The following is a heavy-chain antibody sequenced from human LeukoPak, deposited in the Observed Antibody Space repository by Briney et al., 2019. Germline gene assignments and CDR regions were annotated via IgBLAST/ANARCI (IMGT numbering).Heavy chain of an antibody. V-gene: IGHV4-39*07. CDR3: ARDPYGDYVYYFDY. CDR1: GGSISSSSYY. D-gene: IGHD4-17*01. J-gene: IGHJ4*02. CDR2: IYYSGST. Sequence: PSETLSLTCTVSGGSISSSSYYWGWIRQPPGKGLEWIGSIYYSGSTYYNPSLKSRVTISVDTSKNQFSLKLSSVTAADTAVYYCARDPYGDYVYYFDYWGQGTLVTVSS.